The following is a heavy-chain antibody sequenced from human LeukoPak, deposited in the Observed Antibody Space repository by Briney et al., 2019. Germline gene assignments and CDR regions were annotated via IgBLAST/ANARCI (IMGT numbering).Heavy chain of an antibody. D-gene: IGHD2-2*01. V-gene: IGHV3-21*01. CDR1: GFTFSSYS. CDR2: ISSSSSYT. J-gene: IGHJ6*03. CDR3: AREGYCCCTSCHETVCYMDV. Sequence: PGGTLSLSCAASGFTFSSYSMNWFRQAPAKGLEGVSSISSSSSYTYYEDSVKGRFTISRDNAKNPLYLQMNCLTAEDTAVYYCAREGYCCCTSCHETVCYMDVWGKGTTVTVSS.